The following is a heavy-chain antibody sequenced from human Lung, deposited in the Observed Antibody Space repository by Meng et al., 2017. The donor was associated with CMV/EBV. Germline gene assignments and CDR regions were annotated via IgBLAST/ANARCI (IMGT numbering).Heavy chain of an antibody. CDR2: IYPGDSDT. J-gene: IGHJ2*01. D-gene: IGHD5-24*01. V-gene: IGHV5-51*01. Sequence: GGSLRLSCKGSGYSFTSYWIGWVRQMPGKGLECMGIIYPGDSDTRYSPSFQGQVTISADKSISTAYLQWSSLKASDTAMYYCARRPMATTYWYFDLWGRGXLVTVSS. CDR3: ARRPMATTYWYFDL. CDR1: GYSFTSYW.